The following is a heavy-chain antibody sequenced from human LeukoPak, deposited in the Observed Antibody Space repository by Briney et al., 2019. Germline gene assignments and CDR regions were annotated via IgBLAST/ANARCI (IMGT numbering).Heavy chain of an antibody. Sequence: PSETLSLTCTVSGGSISSYYWSWIRQPPGNRLEWIGYIYYSGSTNYNPSLKSRVTISVDTSKNQFSLKLSSVTAADTAVYYCGSGKRQYYFDYWGQGTLVTVSS. V-gene: IGHV4-59*01. CDR1: GGSISSYY. D-gene: IGHD3-10*01. CDR2: IYYSGST. J-gene: IGHJ4*02. CDR3: GSGKRQYYFDY.